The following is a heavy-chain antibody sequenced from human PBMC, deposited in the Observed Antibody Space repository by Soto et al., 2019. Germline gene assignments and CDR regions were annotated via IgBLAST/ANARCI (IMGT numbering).Heavy chain of an antibody. CDR2: ISYDGSNK. V-gene: IGHV3-30-3*01. CDR3: ARDRVSIAARSGGMDV. D-gene: IGHD6-6*01. Sequence: QVQLVESGGGVVQPGRSLRLSCAASGFTFSSYAMHWVRKAPGKGLEWVAVISYDGSNKYYADSVKGRFTISRDNSKNTLYLQMNSLRAEDTAVYYCARDRVSIAARSGGMDVWGQGTTVTVSS. CDR1: GFTFSSYA. J-gene: IGHJ6*02.